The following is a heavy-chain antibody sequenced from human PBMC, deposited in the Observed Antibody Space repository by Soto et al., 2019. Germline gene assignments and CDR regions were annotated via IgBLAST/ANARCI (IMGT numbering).Heavy chain of an antibody. V-gene: IGHV4-34*01. CDR2: INHSGST. CDR3: AREGVEQQLSNWFDP. D-gene: IGHD6-13*01. J-gene: IGHJ5*02. CDR1: GGSFSGYY. Sequence: SSETLYLTCAVCGGSFSGYYWSWIRQPPGKGLEWIGEINHSGSTNYNPSLKSRVTISVDTSKNQFSLKLSSVTAADTAVYYCAREGVEQQLSNWFDPWGQGTLVTVSS.